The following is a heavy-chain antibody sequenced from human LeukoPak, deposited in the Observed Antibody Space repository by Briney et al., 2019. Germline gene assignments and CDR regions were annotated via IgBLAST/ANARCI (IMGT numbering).Heavy chain of an antibody. D-gene: IGHD3-10*01. Sequence: TGGSLRLSCAASGFTFSSYWMHWVRQAPGKGLVWVSRINSDGSSTSYADSVKGRFTISRDNAKNTLYLQMNNLRAEDTAVYYCARPRSGSYYNDPFFDYWGQGTLVTVSS. CDR1: GFTFSSYW. V-gene: IGHV3-74*01. CDR3: ARPRSGSYYNDPFFDY. J-gene: IGHJ4*02. CDR2: INSDGSST.